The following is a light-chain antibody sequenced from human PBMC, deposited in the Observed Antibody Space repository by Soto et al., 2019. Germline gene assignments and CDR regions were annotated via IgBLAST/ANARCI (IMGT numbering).Light chain of an antibody. CDR1: QDSKYY. CDR2: SAS. V-gene: IGKV1-17*03. J-gene: IGKJ4*01. Sequence: DIQMTQSPSAMSASVGDRVTINCRASQDSKYYLAWFQQKPGKVPKRLIYSASSLQSGVPSRFSGSGSGTKFTLTISGLQPEDSATYYCLQHNSYPLTFGGGTKVEIK. CDR3: LQHNSYPLT.